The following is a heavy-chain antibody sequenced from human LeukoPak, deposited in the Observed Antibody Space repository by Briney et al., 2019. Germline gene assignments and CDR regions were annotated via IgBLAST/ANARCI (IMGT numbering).Heavy chain of an antibody. CDR2: TSAYNGNT. Sequence: ASVKVSCKASGYTFTSYGISWVPQAPGQGLEWMGWTSAYNGNTNYAQKLQGRVTMTTDTSTSTAYMELRSLSSDDTAVYYCARVYCSSTSCYRAYYYGMDVWGQGTTVTVSS. J-gene: IGHJ6*02. V-gene: IGHV1-18*01. D-gene: IGHD2-2*02. CDR3: ARVYCSSTSCYRAYYYGMDV. CDR1: GYTFTSYG.